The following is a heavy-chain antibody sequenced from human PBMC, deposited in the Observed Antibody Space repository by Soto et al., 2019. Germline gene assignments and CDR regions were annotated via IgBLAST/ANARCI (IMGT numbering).Heavy chain of an antibody. J-gene: IGHJ4*02. D-gene: IGHD5-12*01. V-gene: IGHV1-69*13. CDR3: ARGRGDGYNRGGFDY. CDR1: GYTFISHS. Sequence: SVKVSCKSSGYTFISHSISWVRQAPGQGLEWMGGIIPIFGTANYAQKFQGRVTITADESTSTAYMELSSLRSEDTAVYYCARGRGDGYNRGGFDYWGQGTLVTVSS. CDR2: IIPIFGTA.